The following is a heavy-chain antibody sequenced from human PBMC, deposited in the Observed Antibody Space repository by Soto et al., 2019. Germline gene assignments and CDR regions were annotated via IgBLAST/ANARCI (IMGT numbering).Heavy chain of an antibody. J-gene: IGHJ4*02. Sequence: QITLKESGPTLVKPTQTLTLTCTFSGISLTTSGVGVGWIRQPPGKALEWLALIYWDDDKRYSPSLKSRLTITKDNSKNQVVLTMTNMDPVDTATYYCAHRRRYSSSWYAGFDYWGQGTLVTVSS. CDR1: GISLTTSGVG. CDR2: IYWDDDK. D-gene: IGHD6-13*01. V-gene: IGHV2-5*02. CDR3: AHRRRYSSSWYAGFDY.